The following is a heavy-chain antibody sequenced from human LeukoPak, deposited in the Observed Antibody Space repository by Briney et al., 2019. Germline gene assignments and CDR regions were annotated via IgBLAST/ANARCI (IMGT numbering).Heavy chain of an antibody. D-gene: IGHD3-22*01. CDR3: ARDRASLIGPNYFDS. Sequence: GASVKVSCKASGYSFTDYFIHWLRQAPGEGLEWMGGINPNNGGTSYPQKFQGRVTMTRDTSIPTAYMELSSLTSDDTAVYHCARDRASLIGPNYFDSWGEGTLVTVSS. CDR1: GYSFTDYF. CDR2: INPNNGGT. V-gene: IGHV1-2*02. J-gene: IGHJ4*02.